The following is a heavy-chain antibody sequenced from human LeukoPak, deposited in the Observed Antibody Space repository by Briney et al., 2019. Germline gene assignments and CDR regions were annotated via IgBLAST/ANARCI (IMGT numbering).Heavy chain of an antibody. J-gene: IGHJ4*02. CDR1: GFTFSRYS. CDR3: ARDFYDTSGYYYDY. Sequence: GGSLRLSCAASGFTFSRYSMNWVRQAPGKGLEWVSSISGSSSYKYYADSVKGRFTISRDNAKNSLYLQMNSLRAEDTAVYYCARDFYDTSGYYYDYWGQGTLVTVSS. V-gene: IGHV3-21*01. CDR2: ISGSSSYK. D-gene: IGHD3-22*01.